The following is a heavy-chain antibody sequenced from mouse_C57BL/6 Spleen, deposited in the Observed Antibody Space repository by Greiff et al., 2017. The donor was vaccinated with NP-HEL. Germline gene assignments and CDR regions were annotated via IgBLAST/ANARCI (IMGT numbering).Heavy chain of an antibody. CDR2: ISNGGGST. Sequence: EVKVVESGGGLVQPGGSLKLSCAASGFTFSDYYMYWVRQTPEKRLEWVAYISNGGGSTYYPDTVKGRFTISRDNAKNTLYLQMSRLKSEDTAMYYCAGRGYFDVWGTGTTVTVSS. J-gene: IGHJ1*03. V-gene: IGHV5-12*01. CDR3: AGRGYFDV. CDR1: GFTFSDYY.